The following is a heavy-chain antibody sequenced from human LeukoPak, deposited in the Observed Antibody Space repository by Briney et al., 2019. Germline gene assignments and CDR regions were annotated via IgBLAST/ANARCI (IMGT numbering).Heavy chain of an antibody. CDR2: INHSGST. J-gene: IGHJ4*02. D-gene: IGHD5-12*01. CDR3: ARGGYGHILNPYYFDY. Sequence: PSETLSLTCAVYGGSFSGYYWSWIRQPPGKGLEWIGEINHSGSTNYNPSLKSRVTISVDTSKNQFSLKLSSVTAADTAVYYYARGGYGHILNPYYFDYWGQGTLVTVSS. V-gene: IGHV4-34*01. CDR1: GGSFSGYY.